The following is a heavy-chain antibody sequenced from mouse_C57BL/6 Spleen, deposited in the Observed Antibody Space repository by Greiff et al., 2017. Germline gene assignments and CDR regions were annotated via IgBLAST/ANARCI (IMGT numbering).Heavy chain of an antibody. J-gene: IGHJ4*01. Sequence: QFQLQQPGAELVKPGASVKLSCKASGYTFTSYWMHWVKQRPGQGLEWIGMIHPNSGSTNYNEKFKIKATLTVDKSSSTAYMQRSSLTSEDSAVYYSARGWRYAMDYWGQGTSVTVSS. D-gene: IGHD1-1*02. CDR3: ARGWRYAMDY. CDR2: IHPNSGST. V-gene: IGHV1-64*01. CDR1: GYTFTSYW.